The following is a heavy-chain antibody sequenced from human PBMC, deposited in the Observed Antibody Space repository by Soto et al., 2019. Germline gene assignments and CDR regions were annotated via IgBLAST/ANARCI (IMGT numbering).Heavy chain of an antibody. V-gene: IGHV4-34*01. J-gene: IGHJ6*02. CDR3: ARHNGPLYVGYYYDMDV. Sequence: SETLSLTCAVYGGSFSGYYWSWIRQPPGKGLEWIGEINHSGITNYNPSLKSRVTISVDTSKNQFSLKLSSVTAADTAVYYCARHNGPLYVGYYYDMDVWGQGTTVTSP. D-gene: IGHD3-16*01. CDR1: GGSFSGYY. CDR2: INHSGIT.